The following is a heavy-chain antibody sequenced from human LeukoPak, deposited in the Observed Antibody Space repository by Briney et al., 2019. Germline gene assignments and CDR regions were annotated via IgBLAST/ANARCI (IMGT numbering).Heavy chain of an antibody. J-gene: IGHJ6*02. V-gene: IGHV3-48*03. CDR2: ISSSGSTI. D-gene: IGHD1-26*01. CDR3: ARTPLGAMGYYGMDV. Sequence: GGSLRLSCAASGFTFSSYEMNWVRQAPGKGLGWVSYISSSGSTIYYADSVKGRFTISRDNAKNSLYLQMNSLRAEDTAVYYCARTPLGAMGYYGMDVWGQGTTVTASS. CDR1: GFTFSSYE.